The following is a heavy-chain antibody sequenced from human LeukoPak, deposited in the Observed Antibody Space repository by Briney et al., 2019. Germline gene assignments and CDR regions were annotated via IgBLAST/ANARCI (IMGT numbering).Heavy chain of an antibody. J-gene: IGHJ4*02. D-gene: IGHD3-22*01. V-gene: IGHV3-21*01. CDR3: ARVKEGRYDSSGYYRGGVSYYFDY. CDR2: ISTSNSYI. Sequence: PGGSLRLSCVVSGFTFSDYHMNWVRQAPGKGLEWVSSISTSNSYIYYADSLTGRFTISRDNAKNSLYLQMNSLRAEDTAVYYCARVKEGRYDSSGYYRGGVSYYFDYWGQGTLVTVSS. CDR1: GFTFSDYH.